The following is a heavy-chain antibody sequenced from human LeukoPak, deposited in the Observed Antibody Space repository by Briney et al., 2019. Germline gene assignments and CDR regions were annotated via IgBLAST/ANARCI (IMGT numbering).Heavy chain of an antibody. D-gene: IGHD4-11*01. CDR3: ARDDNYGIFVNVDY. CDR1: GYSSILYG. J-gene: IGHJ4*02. V-gene: IGHV1-18*01. CDR2: ISTSTGDT. Sequence: ASVKVSCKTSGYSSILYGISWVRQAPGQGPEWMGWISTSTGDTKYTQKFQGRVTLTTDTSTSTAYMELSSLRSDDTAVYYCARDDNYGIFVNVDYWGQGTLVTVSS.